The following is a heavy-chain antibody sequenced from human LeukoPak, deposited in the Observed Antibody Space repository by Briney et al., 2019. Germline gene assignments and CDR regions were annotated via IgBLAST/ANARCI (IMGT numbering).Heavy chain of an antibody. V-gene: IGHV3-64*02. D-gene: IGHD1-14*01. CDR3: ARELGGTKTGGFDI. J-gene: IGHJ3*02. CDR2: IGAAGAHA. Sequence: GGSLRLSCAASGFRFSYHDMHWVRQAPGKGLEFVSSIGAAGAHAFYADSVKGRFAISRDNFQSTMYLQMDGLRPEDSAVYYCARELGGTKTGGFDIWGQGTVVTVSS. CDR1: GFRFSYHD.